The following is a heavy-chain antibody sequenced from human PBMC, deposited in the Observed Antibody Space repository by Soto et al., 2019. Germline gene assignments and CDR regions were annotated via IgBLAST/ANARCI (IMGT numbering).Heavy chain of an antibody. D-gene: IGHD3-22*01. V-gene: IGHV1-58*01. CDR1: GFTFTSSA. J-gene: IGHJ4*02. Sequence: EASVKVSCKASGFTFTSSAVQWVRQARGQRLEWIGWIVVGSGNTNYAQKFQERVTITRDMSTSTAYMELSSLRSEDTAVYYCAADSGYYYDSSGYHDFDYWGQGTLVTVSS. CDR3: AADSGYYYDSSGYHDFDY. CDR2: IVVGSGNT.